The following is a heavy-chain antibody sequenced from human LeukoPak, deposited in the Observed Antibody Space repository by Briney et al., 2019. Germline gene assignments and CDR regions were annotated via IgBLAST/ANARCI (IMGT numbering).Heavy chain of an antibody. Sequence: GGSLRLSCAASGFTFSTYAMSWVRQAPGKGLEWVAHISGSGGATYYADSVRGRFTLSRDNSESTVHMQTESLTAEDTAIYYCAKMRRGWGLFDSWGQGTLVTVSS. CDR2: ISGSGGAT. CDR3: AKMRRGWGLFDS. D-gene: IGHD6-19*01. V-gene: IGHV3-23*01. CDR1: GFTFSTYA. J-gene: IGHJ4*02.